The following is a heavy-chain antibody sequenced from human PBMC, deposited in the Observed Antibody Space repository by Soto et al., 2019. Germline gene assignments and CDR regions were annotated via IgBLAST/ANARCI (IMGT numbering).Heavy chain of an antibody. Sequence: GGSLRLSCVASGFTFSNHGMHWVRQAPGKGLEWVALIWFDGSKKECADSVKGRFTISRDDSKRTLYLQMNSLRAEDTALYYCARDLSFGSWDVWGQGTTVTVSS. V-gene: IGHV3-33*01. CDR3: ARDLSFGSWDV. CDR2: IWFDGSKK. D-gene: IGHD3-10*01. CDR1: GFTFSNHG. J-gene: IGHJ6*02.